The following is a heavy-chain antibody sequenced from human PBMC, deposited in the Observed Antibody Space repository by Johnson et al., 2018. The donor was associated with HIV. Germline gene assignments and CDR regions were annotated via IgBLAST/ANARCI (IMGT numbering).Heavy chain of an antibody. CDR2: INWNGGST. D-gene: IGHD3-3*01. CDR1: GFTFDDYA. CDR3: ARETGFASFGVVKLNAFDI. J-gene: IGHJ3*02. V-gene: IGHV3-20*04. Sequence: VQLVESGGGVVRPGGSLRLSCAASGFTFDDYAMSWVRQAPGKGLEWVSGINWNGGSTDYADSVKGRFTISRDNAKNSLYLQMNSLRAEDTALYYCARETGFASFGVVKLNAFDIWGQGTMVTVFS.